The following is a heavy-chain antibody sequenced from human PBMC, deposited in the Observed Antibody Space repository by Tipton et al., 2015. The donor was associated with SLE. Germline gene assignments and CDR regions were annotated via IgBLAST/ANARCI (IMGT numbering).Heavy chain of an antibody. CDR1: GGSLSNTAYY. Sequence: TLSLTCTVSGGSLSNTAYYWGWIRQPPGKGLEWIASIYYTGSTYYNPSLESRVTISVDTSKNQFSLRLNAVSAADTAMYYCAREDSSSWYYTSIDPWGQGTLVTVSS. D-gene: IGHD6-13*01. V-gene: IGHV4-39*07. CDR2: IYYTGST. CDR3: AREDSSSWYYTSIDP. J-gene: IGHJ5*02.